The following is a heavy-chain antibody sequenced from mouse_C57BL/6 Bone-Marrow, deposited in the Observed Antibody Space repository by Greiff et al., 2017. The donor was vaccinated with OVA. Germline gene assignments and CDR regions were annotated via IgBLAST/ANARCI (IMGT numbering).Heavy chain of an antibody. CDR1: GFNIKDYY. Sequence: EVQLQESGAELVRPGASVKLSCTASGFNIKDYYMHWVKQRPEQGLEWIGRIDPEDGDTEYDPQFQGNVTMTADTSSTTAYLQLSSLTSEDTAVYYCTMAYYSKEFAYWGQVTLVTVSA. CDR2: IDPEDGDT. D-gene: IGHD2-5*01. V-gene: IGHV14-1*01. CDR3: TMAYYSKEFAY. J-gene: IGHJ3*01.